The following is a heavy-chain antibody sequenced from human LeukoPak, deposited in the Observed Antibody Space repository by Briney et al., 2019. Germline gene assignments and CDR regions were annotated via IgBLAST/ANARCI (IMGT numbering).Heavy chain of an antibody. CDR3: ARDHSSAYSGSYETFDY. CDR1: GYTFTSYG. J-gene: IGHJ4*02. D-gene: IGHD1-26*01. Sequence: ASVKVSCKASGYTFTSYGISWVRQAPGQGLEWMGWISAYNGNTNYAQKLQGRVTMTTDTSTSTAYMELRSLRSDDTAVYYCARDHSSAYSGSYETFDYWGQGTLVTVSS. V-gene: IGHV1-18*01. CDR2: ISAYNGNT.